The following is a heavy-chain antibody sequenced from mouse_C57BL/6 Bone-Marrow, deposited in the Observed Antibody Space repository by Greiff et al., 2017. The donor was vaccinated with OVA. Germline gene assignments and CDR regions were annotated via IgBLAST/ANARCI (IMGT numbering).Heavy chain of an antibody. CDR3: ARYYDGDFAWFAY. V-gene: IGHV1-80*01. D-gene: IGHD2-3*01. CDR2: IYPGDGDT. J-gene: IGHJ3*01. CDR1: GYAFSSYW. Sequence: VQLQHSGAELVKPGASVKISCKASGYAFSSYWMNWVKQRPGKGLEWIGQIYPGDGDTNYNGKFKGKATLTADKSSSTAYMQLSSLTSEDSAVYFCARYYDGDFAWFAYWGQGTLVTVSA.